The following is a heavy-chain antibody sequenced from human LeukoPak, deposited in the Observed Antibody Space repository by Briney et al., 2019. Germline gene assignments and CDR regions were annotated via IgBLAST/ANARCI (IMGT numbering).Heavy chain of an antibody. V-gene: IGHV1-2*06. Sequence: ASVKVSRKASGYTFTGYYMHWVRQAPGQGLEWMGRINPNSGGTNYAQKFKGRVTMTRDTSISTAYMELSRLRSDDTAVYYCARGARIFSNWFDPWGQGTLVTVSS. CDR3: ARGARIFSNWFDP. CDR2: INPNSGGT. CDR1: GYTFTGYY. D-gene: IGHD3-3*01. J-gene: IGHJ5*02.